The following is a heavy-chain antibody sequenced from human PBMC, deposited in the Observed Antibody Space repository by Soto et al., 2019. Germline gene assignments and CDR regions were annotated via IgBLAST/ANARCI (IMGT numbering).Heavy chain of an antibody. CDR3: ARSYHSSSTGLFDY. V-gene: IGHV1-69*12. D-gene: IGHD3-22*01. CDR1: GITFSSYT. Sequence: QVQLVQSGAEVKKPGSSVKVSCKASGITFSSYTVTWLRQAPGEGLEWMGGILPIFGTPTYAQKLQDRVTITADESTNTAYMELSSLRSEDTAVYYCARSYHSSSTGLFDYWGQGTLVTVSS. J-gene: IGHJ4*02. CDR2: ILPIFGTP.